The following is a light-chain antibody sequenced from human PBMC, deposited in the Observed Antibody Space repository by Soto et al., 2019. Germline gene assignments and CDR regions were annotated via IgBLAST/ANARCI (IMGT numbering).Light chain of an antibody. V-gene: IGKV3-20*01. Sequence: EIVLTQSPVTLSLSPGERATLSCRASQSVSSHLAWFQHKPGQAPRLLIYGASSRATGIPDRFSGSGSGTDFTLTISRLEPEDFAVYYCQQYGSSGTFGQGTKVDI. CDR1: QSVSSH. CDR2: GAS. J-gene: IGKJ1*01. CDR3: QQYGSSGT.